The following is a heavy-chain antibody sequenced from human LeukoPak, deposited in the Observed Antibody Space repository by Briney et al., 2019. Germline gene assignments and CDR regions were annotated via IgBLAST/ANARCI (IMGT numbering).Heavy chain of an antibody. V-gene: IGHV3-66*01. CDR3: ARARLFGELMHAFDI. D-gene: IGHD3-10*02. J-gene: IGHJ3*02. CDR2: IYSGGST. CDR1: GFTVSSNY. Sequence: GGSLRLSCAASGFTVSSNYMSWVRQAPGKGLEWVSVIYSGGSTYYADSVKGRFTISRDNSKNTLYLQMNSLRAEDTAVYYCARARLFGELMHAFDIWGQGTMVTVSS.